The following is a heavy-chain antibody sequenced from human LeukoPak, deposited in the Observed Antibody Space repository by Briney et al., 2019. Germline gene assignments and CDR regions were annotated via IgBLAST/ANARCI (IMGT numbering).Heavy chain of an antibody. CDR2: VYYTGST. CDR3: ARGRTLVGGSDH. J-gene: IGHJ4*02. D-gene: IGHD4-23*01. CDR1: GGSISNYY. Sequence: SETLSLTCTVSGGSISNYYWNWIRQPPGKGLEWIGYVYYTGSTIYNPPLRSRVTISLDTSKSQFSLKLSSVTAADTAVYYCARGRTLVGGSDHWGQGALVTVSS. V-gene: IGHV4-59*01.